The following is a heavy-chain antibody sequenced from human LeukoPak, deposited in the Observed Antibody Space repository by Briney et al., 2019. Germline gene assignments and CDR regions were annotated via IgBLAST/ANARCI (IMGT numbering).Heavy chain of an antibody. CDR2: ISAYNGNT. Sequence: ASVKVSCKASGYTFTGYYMHWVRQAPGQGLEWMGWISAYNGNTNYAQKLQGRVTMTTDTSTSTAYMELRSLRSDDTAVYYCARWREYSSGLDYWGQGTLVTVSS. CDR1: GYTFTGYY. CDR3: ARWREYSSGLDY. J-gene: IGHJ4*02. V-gene: IGHV1-18*04. D-gene: IGHD6-19*01.